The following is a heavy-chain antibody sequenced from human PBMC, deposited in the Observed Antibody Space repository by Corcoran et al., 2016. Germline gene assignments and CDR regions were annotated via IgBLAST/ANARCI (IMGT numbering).Heavy chain of an antibody. D-gene: IGHD3-9*01. V-gene: IGHV3-49*03. CDR2: IRSKAYGGTT. J-gene: IGHJ4*02. CDR1: GFTFGAYA. CDR3: TREGVDSAFDY. Sequence: EVQLVESGGGLVQPGRSLRLSCTASGFTFGAYAMSWFRQAPGKGLEWVGFIRSKAYGGTTEYAASVTGRFTISRDDSKSIAYLKMNSRTTEDTAVYYCTREGVDSAFDYWGQGTLVTVSS.